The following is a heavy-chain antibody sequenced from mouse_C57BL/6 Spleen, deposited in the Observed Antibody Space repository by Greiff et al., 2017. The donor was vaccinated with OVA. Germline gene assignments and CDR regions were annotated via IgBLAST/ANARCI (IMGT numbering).Heavy chain of an antibody. D-gene: IGHD2-3*01. CDR2: IYPGDGDT. Sequence: QVHVKQSGAELVKPGASVKISCKASGYAFSSYWMNWVKQRPGKGLEWIGQIYPGDGDTNYNGKFKGKATLTADKSSSTAYMQLSSLTSEDSAVYFCARGGNMMVTTYYAMDYWGQGTSVTVSS. CDR1: GYAFSSYW. V-gene: IGHV1-80*01. J-gene: IGHJ4*01. CDR3: ARGGNMMVTTYYAMDY.